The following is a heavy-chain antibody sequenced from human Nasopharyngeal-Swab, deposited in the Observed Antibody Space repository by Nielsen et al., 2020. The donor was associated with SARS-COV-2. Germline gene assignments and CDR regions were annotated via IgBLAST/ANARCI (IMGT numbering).Heavy chain of an antibody. V-gene: IGHV3-23*01. CDR2: ISGNTFTT. D-gene: IGHD3/OR15-3a*01. Sequence: GGSLRLSCAASGFTFSRYDMSWVRQAPGKGLEWVSSISGNTFTTYYTNSVKGRFTISRDNSKNTLSLQMNSLRAEDTAVYYCAKEMGLVGGIANSLFDYWGQGTLVTVSS. J-gene: IGHJ4*02. CDR1: GFTFSRYD. CDR3: AKEMGLVGGIANSLFDY.